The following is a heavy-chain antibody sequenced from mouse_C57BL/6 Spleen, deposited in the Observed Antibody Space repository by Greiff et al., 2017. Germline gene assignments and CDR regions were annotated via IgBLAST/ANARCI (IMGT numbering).Heavy chain of an antibody. CDR1: GYSITSDY. CDR3: ARYASYDGACWCFDV. CDR2: ISYSGST. Sequence: EVKLMESGPGLAKPSQTLSLTCSVTGYSITSDYWNWIRKFPGNKLEYMGYISYSGSTYYTPSLKSRISITRDTSKNQYYLQLKSVTTEDTATYYCARYASYDGACWCFDVWGTGTTVTVSS. V-gene: IGHV3-8*01. J-gene: IGHJ1*03. D-gene: IGHD2-3*01.